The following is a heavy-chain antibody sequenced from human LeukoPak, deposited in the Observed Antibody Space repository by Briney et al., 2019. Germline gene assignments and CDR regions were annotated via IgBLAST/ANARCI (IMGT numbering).Heavy chain of an antibody. D-gene: IGHD5-24*01. CDR3: ARGGDGYNYRIDY. CDR1: GGTFSSYA. CDR2: IIPIFGTA. Sequence: SVKVSCKASGGTFSSYAISWVRQAPGQGLEWMGGIIPIFGTANYAQKFQGRVTITADESTSTAYMELSSLRSEDTAVYYCARGGDGYNYRIDYWGQGTLDTVSS. V-gene: IGHV1-69*13. J-gene: IGHJ4*02.